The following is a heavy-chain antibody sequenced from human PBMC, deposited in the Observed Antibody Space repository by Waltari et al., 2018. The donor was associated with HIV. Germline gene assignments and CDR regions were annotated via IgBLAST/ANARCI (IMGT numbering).Heavy chain of an antibody. CDR3: ARGRSWHPHWYFDL. V-gene: IGHV4-31*03. J-gene: IGHJ2*01. Sequence: QVQLQESGPGLVKPSQTLSLTCTVSGGSISSGGYYWSWIRQHPGKGLEWIGYIYYSGSTYYNPSLKSRVTISVDTSKNQFSLKLSSVTAADTAVYYCARGRSWHPHWYFDLWGRGTLVTVSS. D-gene: IGHD6-13*01. CDR1: GGSISSGGYY. CDR2: IYYSGST.